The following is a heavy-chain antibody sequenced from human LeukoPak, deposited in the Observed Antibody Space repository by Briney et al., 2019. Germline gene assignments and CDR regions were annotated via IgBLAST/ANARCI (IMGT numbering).Heavy chain of an antibody. V-gene: IGHV4-34*01. CDR1: GGSFSGYY. CDR2: INHSGST. CDR3: ARGERTYYGSGSYRYYYYGMDV. D-gene: IGHD3-10*01. J-gene: IGHJ6*02. Sequence: SETLSLTCAVYGGSFSGYYWSWIRQPPGKGLEWIGEINHSGSTNYNPSLKSRVTISVDTSKNQFSLKLSSVTAADTAVYYCARGERTYYGSGSYRYYYYGMDVWGQGTTVTVPS.